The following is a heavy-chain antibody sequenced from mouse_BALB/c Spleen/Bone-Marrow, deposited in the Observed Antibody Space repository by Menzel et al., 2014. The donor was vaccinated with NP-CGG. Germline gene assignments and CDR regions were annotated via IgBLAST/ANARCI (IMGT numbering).Heavy chain of an antibody. V-gene: IGHV2-6-7*01. CDR3: ARDSFLITRALDY. CDR2: IWGDGST. CDR1: GFSLTGYG. J-gene: IGHJ4*01. D-gene: IGHD2-4*01. Sequence: VMLVESGPGLVAPSQSLSIPCTVSGFSLTGYGVSWVRQSPGKGLEWLGIIWGDGSTDYNSALKSRLSISKDNSKSXVFLKMNSLQTDDTARYYCARDSFLITRALDYWGQGTSVTVSS.